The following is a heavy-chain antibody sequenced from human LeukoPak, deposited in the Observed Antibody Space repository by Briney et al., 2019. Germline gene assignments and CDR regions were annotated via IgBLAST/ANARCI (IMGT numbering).Heavy chain of an antibody. CDR3: ARVETSYYYMDV. CDR1: GGSISTYY. J-gene: IGHJ6*03. V-gene: IGHV4-59*01. Sequence: SETLSLTCTVSGGSISTYYWSWIRQPPGKGLEWIGYIYYSGSTNHNPSLKSRVTISVDTSKNQFSLKLSSVTAADTAVYYCARVETSYYYMDVWGKGTTVTVSS. CDR2: IYYSGST.